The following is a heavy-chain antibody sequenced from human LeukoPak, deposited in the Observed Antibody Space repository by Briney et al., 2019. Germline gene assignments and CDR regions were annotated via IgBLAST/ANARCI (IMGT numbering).Heavy chain of an antibody. J-gene: IGHJ5*02. D-gene: IGHD3-10*02. CDR3: AKGTAVFGELSITNWFDP. CDR2: ISYDGSNK. CDR1: GFTFSSYA. Sequence: PGRSLRLSCAASGFTFSSYAMHWVRQAPGNGLEWVAVISYDGSNKYYADSVKGRFTISRDNSKNSLYLQMNSLRAEDTALYYCAKGTAVFGELSITNWFDPWGQGTLVTVSS. V-gene: IGHV3-30-3*01.